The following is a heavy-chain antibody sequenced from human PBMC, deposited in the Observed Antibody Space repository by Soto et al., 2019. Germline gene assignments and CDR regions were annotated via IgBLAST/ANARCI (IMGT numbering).Heavy chain of an antibody. CDR3: GRLEGLATISYYFDY. D-gene: IGHD3-9*01. CDR1: GGSVSSSRYY. V-gene: IGHV4-39*01. Sequence: PSETLSLTCTGSGGSVSSSRYYWGWVRQPPGKGLEWIGSVYYSGSTYYNPSLESRVTISVDKSKNQFSLKLMSLSAADTAVYYCGRLEGLATISYYFDYWGQGALVTVSS. J-gene: IGHJ4*02. CDR2: VYYSGST.